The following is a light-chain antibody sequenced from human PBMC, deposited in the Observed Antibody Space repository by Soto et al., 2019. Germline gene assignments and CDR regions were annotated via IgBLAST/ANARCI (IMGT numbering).Light chain of an antibody. Sequence: EIVLTQSPATLSLSPGERATLSCRASQSVSSYLAWYQQKPGQAPRLLIYDASNRATGIPARFSGSGSGTDFTLTISSQEPEDFAVYYCQQRSNSWTFGQGTQVEIK. J-gene: IGKJ1*01. CDR2: DAS. CDR1: QSVSSY. V-gene: IGKV3-11*01. CDR3: QQRSNSWT.